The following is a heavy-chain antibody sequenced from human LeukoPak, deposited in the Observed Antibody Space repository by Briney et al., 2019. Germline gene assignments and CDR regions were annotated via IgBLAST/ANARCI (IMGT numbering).Heavy chain of an antibody. CDR1: GGTFSSYA. CDR3: VRDGSYYDSTGYYYLY. D-gene: IGHD3-22*01. V-gene: IGHV1-69*01. J-gene: IGHJ4*02. Sequence: SVKVSCKASGGTFSSYAISWVRQAPGQGLEWMGGITPMFGTANYAQKFQGRVTITADESTSTAYMELSSLRSDDTAVYYCVRDGSYYDSTGYYYLYWGQGTLVTVSS. CDR2: ITPMFGTA.